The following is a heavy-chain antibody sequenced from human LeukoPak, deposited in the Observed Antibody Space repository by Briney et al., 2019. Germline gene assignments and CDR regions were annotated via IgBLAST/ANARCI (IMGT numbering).Heavy chain of an antibody. CDR1: GFNVNSNY. Sequence: GSLRLSCAASGFNVNSNYMSWVRQPPGKGLEWIGSIYYSGSTYYNPSLKSRVTISVDTSKNQFSLKLSSVTAADTAVYYCARRRYYDSSGYYLPPLFDYWGQGTLVTVSS. CDR2: IYYSGST. D-gene: IGHD3-22*01. CDR3: ARRRYYDSSGYYLPPLFDY. J-gene: IGHJ4*02. V-gene: IGHV4-39*01.